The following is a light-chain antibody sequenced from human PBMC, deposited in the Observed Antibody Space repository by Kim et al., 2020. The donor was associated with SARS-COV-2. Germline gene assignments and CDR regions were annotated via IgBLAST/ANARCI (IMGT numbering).Light chain of an antibody. J-gene: IGLJ3*02. CDR3: GTWDDSLTAGV. CDR2: NNN. CDR1: SSNIGKNY. Sequence: QSVLTQPPSVSAAPGQKVTISCSGSSSNIGKNYVSWYQQVPGTAPKLLIHNNNKRPSGIPDRFSGSKSGTSATLGITGLQTGDEADYYCGTWDDSLTAGVFGGGTKLTVL. V-gene: IGLV1-51*01.